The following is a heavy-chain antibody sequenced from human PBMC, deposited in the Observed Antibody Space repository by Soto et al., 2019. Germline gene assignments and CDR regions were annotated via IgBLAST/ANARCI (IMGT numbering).Heavy chain of an antibody. V-gene: IGHV4-30-4*01. CDR3: ARDNILGILYGGMDV. J-gene: IGHJ6*02. CDR2: IYYSGST. D-gene: IGHD3-3*01. CDR1: DDSIRSGDYY. Sequence: PSETLSLTCTVPDDSIRSGDYYWSWIRQPPGKGLEWIGYIYYSGSTYYNPSLESRVTISIDTSKNQFSLKLSSVTAADTAVYYCARDNILGILYGGMDVWGQGTTVTVSS.